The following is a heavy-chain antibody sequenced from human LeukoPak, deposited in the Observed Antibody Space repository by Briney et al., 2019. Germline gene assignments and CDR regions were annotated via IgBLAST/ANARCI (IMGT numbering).Heavy chain of an antibody. J-gene: IGHJ5*02. CDR1: GGSISSYY. CDR3: ARRAECSRGRCDGGNWLDP. Sequence: KPSETLSLTCTVSGGSISSYYWSWIRQPPGKGLEWIGYIYYSGSSTYNPSLKSRVTFSLDTSKNRFSLNLSSVTAADTAVYYCARRAECSRGRCDGGNWLDPWGQGTLVTVSS. V-gene: IGHV4-59*01. CDR2: IYYSGSS. D-gene: IGHD2-15*01.